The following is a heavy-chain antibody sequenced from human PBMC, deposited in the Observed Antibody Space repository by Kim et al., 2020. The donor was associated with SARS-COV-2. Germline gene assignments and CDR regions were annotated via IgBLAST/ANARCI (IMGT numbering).Heavy chain of an antibody. CDR2: ISYDGSNK. D-gene: IGHD4-17*01. V-gene: IGHV3-30*04. CDR1: GFTFSSYA. Sequence: GGSLRLSCAASGFTFSSYAMHWVRQAPGKGLEWVAVISYDGSNKYYADSVKGRFTISRDNSKNTLYLQMNSLRAEDTAVYYCARDRAGYGDYWTNWFDPWGQGTLVTVSS. J-gene: IGHJ5*02. CDR3: ARDRAGYGDYWTNWFDP.